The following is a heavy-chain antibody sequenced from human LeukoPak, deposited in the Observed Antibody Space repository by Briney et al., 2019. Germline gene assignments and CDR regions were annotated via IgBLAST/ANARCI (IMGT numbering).Heavy chain of an antibody. V-gene: IGHV4-38-2*02. CDR3: ARSVPAAPYYYYYYMDV. CDR2: IYHSGST. J-gene: IGHJ6*03. CDR1: GYSISSGYY. D-gene: IGHD2-2*01. Sequence: SETLSLTCTVSGYSISSGYYWGWIRQPPGKGLEWIGSIYHSGSTYYNPSLKSRVTISVDTSKNQFSLKLSSVTAADTAVYYCARSVPAAPYYYYYYMDVWGKGTTVTVSS.